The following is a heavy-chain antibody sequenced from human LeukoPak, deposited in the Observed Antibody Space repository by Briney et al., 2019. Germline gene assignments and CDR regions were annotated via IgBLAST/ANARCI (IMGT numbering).Heavy chain of an antibody. CDR1: GITLSNYG. J-gene: IGHJ4*02. CDR2: LSGSGGGT. V-gene: IGHV3-23*01. Sequence: HPGGSLRLSCAVSGITLSNYGMSWVRQAPGKGREWVAGLSGSGGGTNYADSVQGRFTSSRDNPKNTLYLQMNSLRAEDTAVYFCAKRGVVIRVFLVGFHKEAYYFDSWGQGALVTVSS. D-gene: IGHD3-10*01. CDR3: AKRGVVIRVFLVGFHKEAYYFDS.